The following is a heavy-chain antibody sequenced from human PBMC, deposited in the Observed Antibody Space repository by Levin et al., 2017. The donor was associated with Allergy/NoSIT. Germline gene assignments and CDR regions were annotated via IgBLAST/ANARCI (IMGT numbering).Heavy chain of an antibody. V-gene: IGHV3-30-3*01. Sequence: GGSLRLSCAASGFTFSSYAMHWVRQAPGKGLEWVAVISYDGSNKYYADSVKGRFTISRDNSKNTLYLQMNSLRAEDTAVYYCARDQGGLLGYWGQGTLVTVSS. J-gene: IGHJ4*02. D-gene: IGHD3-16*01. CDR1: GFTFSSYA. CDR2: ISYDGSNK. CDR3: ARDQGGLLGY.